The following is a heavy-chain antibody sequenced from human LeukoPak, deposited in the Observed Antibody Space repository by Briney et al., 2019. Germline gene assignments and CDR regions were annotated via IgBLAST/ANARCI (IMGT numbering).Heavy chain of an antibody. CDR3: AKDQKKYYYDSSGYLDDY. V-gene: IGHV3-64*01. D-gene: IGHD3-22*01. Sequence: GGSLRLSCAASGFSFSTYVMHWVRQAPGKGLEYVSSISSNGVNTYYANSVKGRFTISRDNSKNTLYLQMNSLRAEDTAVYYCAKDQKKYYYDSSGYLDDYWGQGTLVTVSS. CDR1: GFSFSTYV. J-gene: IGHJ4*02. CDR2: ISSNGVNT.